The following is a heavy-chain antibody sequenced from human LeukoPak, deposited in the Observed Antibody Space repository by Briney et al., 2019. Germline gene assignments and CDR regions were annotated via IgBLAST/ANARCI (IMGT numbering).Heavy chain of an antibody. J-gene: IGHJ4*02. Sequence: SETLSLTCTVSGGSISSDSYYWAWIRQPPGKGLEWIASIYYSGSTYYNPSLKSRVTISVDTSRNQFSLKLSSVTAADTAVYYCASGVVSAYWGQGTLVTVSS. D-gene: IGHD3-3*01. CDR3: ASGVVSAY. CDR2: IYYSGST. CDR1: GGSISSDSYY. V-gene: IGHV4-39*01.